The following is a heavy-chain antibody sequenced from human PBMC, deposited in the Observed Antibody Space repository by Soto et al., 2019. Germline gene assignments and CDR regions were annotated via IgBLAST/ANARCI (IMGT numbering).Heavy chain of an antibody. D-gene: IGHD3-22*01. CDR1: GFTFSGYE. J-gene: IGHJ4*02. CDR3: ARSSGSYRPFDS. CDR2: ISTIDDTI. V-gene: IGHV3-48*03. Sequence: GGSLRLSCAASGFTFSGYEMNWVRQAPGKGLEWISHISTIDDTIYYADSVKGRFTISSDNAKNLLYLQMNSLRAEDTAVYYCARSSGSYRPFDSWGQGTLVTVSS.